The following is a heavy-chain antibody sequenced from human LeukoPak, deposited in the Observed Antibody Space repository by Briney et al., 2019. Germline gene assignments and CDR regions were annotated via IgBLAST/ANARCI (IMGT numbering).Heavy chain of an antibody. CDR3: ARASFLVTSFDY. CDR1: GFTFSSYG. D-gene: IGHD4-23*01. CDR2: IWYDGSNK. Sequence: PGRSLRLSCAASGFTFSSYGMHWVRRAPGKGLEWVAVIWYDGSNKYYADSVKGRFTISRDNSKNTLYLQMNSLRAEDTAVYYCARASFLVTSFDYWGQGTLVTVSS. J-gene: IGHJ4*02. V-gene: IGHV3-33*01.